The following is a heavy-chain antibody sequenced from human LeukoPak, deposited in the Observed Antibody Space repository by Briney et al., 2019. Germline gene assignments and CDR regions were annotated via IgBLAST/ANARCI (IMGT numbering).Heavy chain of an antibody. D-gene: IGHD1-26*01. J-gene: IGHJ4*02. V-gene: IGHV1-69*05. CDR3: ARGNKAYYYFDY. CDR1: GGTFSSYA. CDR2: IIPIFGTA. Sequence: GASVKVSCKASGGTFSSYAISWVRQAPGQGLEWMGGIIPIFGTANYAQKFQGRVTITTDESTSTAYMELSNLRSEDTAVYYCARGNKAYYYFDYWGQGTLVTVSS.